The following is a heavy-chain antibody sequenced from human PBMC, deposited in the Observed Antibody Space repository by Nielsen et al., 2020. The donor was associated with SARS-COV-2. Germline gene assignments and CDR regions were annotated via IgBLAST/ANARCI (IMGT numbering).Heavy chain of an antibody. V-gene: IGHV3-21*01. D-gene: IGHD2-2*01. J-gene: IGHJ4*02. Sequence: GSLRLSCAASGFTFSSYSMNWVRQAPGKGLEWVSSTSSSSSYIYYADSVKGRFTISRDNAKNSLYLQMNSLRAEDTAVYYCARDSSYCSSTSCYGPFDYWGQGTLVTVSS. CDR1: GFTFSSYS. CDR2: TSSSSSYI. CDR3: ARDSSYCSSTSCYGPFDY.